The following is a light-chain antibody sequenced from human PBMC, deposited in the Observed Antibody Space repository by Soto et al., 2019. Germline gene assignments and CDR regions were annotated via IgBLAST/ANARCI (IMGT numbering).Light chain of an antibody. Sequence: QSVLTQPPSASATPGQRVTISCSGSSSNIGSNAVNWYQQLPGTAPKLLMYNNNQRPSGVPDRFSGSKSGTSASLAISGLQSDDEADYYCAAWDDSLTGVVFGGGTKVTVL. CDR1: SSNIGSNA. V-gene: IGLV1-44*01. CDR3: AAWDDSLTGVV. CDR2: NNN. J-gene: IGLJ2*01.